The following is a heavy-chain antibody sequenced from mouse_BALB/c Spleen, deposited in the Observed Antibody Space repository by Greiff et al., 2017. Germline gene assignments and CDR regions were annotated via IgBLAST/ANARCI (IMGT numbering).Heavy chain of an antibody. CDR1: GFTFSDYG. V-gene: IGHV5-15*02. CDR3: ARDGGAYYGRMDY. D-gene: IGHD2-10*01. Sequence: EVHLVESGGGLVQPGGSRKLSCAASGFTFSDYGMAWVRQAPGKGPEWVAFISNLAYSIYYADTVTGRFTISRENAKNTLYLEMSSLRSEDTAMYYCARDGGAYYGRMDYWGQGTSVTVSS. CDR2: ISNLAYSI. J-gene: IGHJ4*01.